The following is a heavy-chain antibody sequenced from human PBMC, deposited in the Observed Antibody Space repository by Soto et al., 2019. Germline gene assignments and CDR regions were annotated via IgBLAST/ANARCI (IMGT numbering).Heavy chain of an antibody. CDR1: GYTFTSYG. Sequence: ASVKVSCKASGYTFTSYGISWVRQAPGQGLEWMGWISAYNGNTNYAQKLQGRVTMTTDTSTSTAYMELRSLRSDDTAMYYCARDAPSGREGVVIIGAFDIWGQGTMVTVSS. CDR3: ARDAPSGREGVVIIGAFDI. V-gene: IGHV1-18*04. CDR2: ISAYNGNT. J-gene: IGHJ3*02. D-gene: IGHD3-3*01.